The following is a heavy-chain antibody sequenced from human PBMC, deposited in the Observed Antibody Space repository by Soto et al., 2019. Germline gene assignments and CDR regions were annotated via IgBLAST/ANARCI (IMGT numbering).Heavy chain of an antibody. CDR1: GFICSSYD. CDR2: ILVGGST. V-gene: IGHV3-23*01. J-gene: IGHJ3*02. Sequence: RLSCAVSGFICSSYDMSWVRQAPGKGLEWVSTILVGGSTHYEDAVKGRFTISRDTSKNTVYLQMNSLTAGDTAVYYCAKATATSGGAFEIYGQGTMVTVSS. D-gene: IGHD1-1*01. CDR3: AKATATSGGAFEI.